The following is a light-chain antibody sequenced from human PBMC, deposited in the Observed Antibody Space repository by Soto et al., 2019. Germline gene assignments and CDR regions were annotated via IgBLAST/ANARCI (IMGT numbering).Light chain of an antibody. CDR1: QSISSSY. J-gene: IGKJ1*01. CDR3: QQYGRSPKT. Sequence: EMVLTQSPGTLSLSPGERATLSCRASQSISSSYLAWYQQKPGQAPRLLLFGTSSRATGIPDRFSGSGSGTDFTLTISRLEPEDFAVYYCQQYGRSPKTFGQGTKVDI. V-gene: IGKV3-20*01. CDR2: GTS.